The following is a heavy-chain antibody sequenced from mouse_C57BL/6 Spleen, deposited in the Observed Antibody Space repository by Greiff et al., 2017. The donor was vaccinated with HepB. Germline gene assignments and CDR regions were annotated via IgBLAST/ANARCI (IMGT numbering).Heavy chain of an antibody. V-gene: IGHV5-17*01. CDR1: GFTFSDYG. Sequence: EVQLVESGGGLVKPGGSLKLSCAASGFTFSDYGMHWVRQAPEKGLEWVAYISSGSSTIYYADTVKGRFTISRDNAKNTLFLQMTSLRSEDTAMYYCARGRSPGYYFDYWGQGTTLTVSS. CDR3: ARGRSPGYYFDY. CDR2: ISSGSSTI. J-gene: IGHJ2*01.